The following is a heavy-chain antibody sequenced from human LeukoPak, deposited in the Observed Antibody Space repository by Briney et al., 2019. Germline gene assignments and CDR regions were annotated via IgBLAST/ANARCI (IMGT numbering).Heavy chain of an antibody. CDR1: GYTFPCHY. Sequence: ASVKVSCKASGYTFPCHYIHWVRQAPGQGLEWMGRINPSSGGTNYAQKFQGRVTMTRDTSISTAYMELSSLKSDDTAVYFCARDLRRYSYGDFDYWGQGTLVTVSS. D-gene: IGHD5-18*01. J-gene: IGHJ4*02. CDR3: ARDLRRYSYGDFDY. V-gene: IGHV1-2*06. CDR2: INPSSGGT.